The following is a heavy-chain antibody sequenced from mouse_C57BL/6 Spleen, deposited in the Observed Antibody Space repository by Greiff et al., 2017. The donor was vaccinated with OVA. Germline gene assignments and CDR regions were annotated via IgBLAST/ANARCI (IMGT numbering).Heavy chain of an antibody. CDR1: GFTFSNYW. V-gene: IGHV6-3*01. Sequence: EVMLVESGGGLVQPGGSMKLSCVASGFTFSNYWMNWVRQSPEKGLEWVAQIRLKSDNYSQHYAESVTGRFTISRDDSKSSVYLQMNNLRAEDTGIYYCTRGSYYFDYWGQGTTLTVSS. J-gene: IGHJ2*01. CDR3: TRGSYYFDY. CDR2: IRLKSDNYSQ.